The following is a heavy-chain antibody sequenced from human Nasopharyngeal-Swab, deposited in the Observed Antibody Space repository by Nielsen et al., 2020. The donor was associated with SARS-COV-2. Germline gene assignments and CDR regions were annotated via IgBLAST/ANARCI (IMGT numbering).Heavy chain of an antibody. D-gene: IGHD1-26*01. CDR2: ISYDGSNK. Sequence: GGSLRLSCAASGFTFSSYAMHWVRQAPGKGLEWVAVISYDGSNKYYADSVKGRFTISRDNSKNTLYLQMNSLGAEDTAVYYCARSGRSGSYFNWFDPWGQGTLVTVSS. J-gene: IGHJ5*02. CDR1: GFTFSSYA. V-gene: IGHV3-30-3*01. CDR3: ARSGRSGSYFNWFDP.